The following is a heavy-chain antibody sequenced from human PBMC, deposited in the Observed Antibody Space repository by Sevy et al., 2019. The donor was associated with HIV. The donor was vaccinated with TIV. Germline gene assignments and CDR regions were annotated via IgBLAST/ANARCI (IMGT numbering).Heavy chain of an antibody. CDR2: IHYTGGT. CDR3: ASKRGYNHGPFDY. Sequence: SETLSLTCTVSGGSISSSDSYWSWIRQPPGKGLECIGYIHYTGGTYYNPFLKSRVAMSLDTSEKQFSLKLNFLTAADTAVYYCASKRGYNHGPFDYWAQGTLVTVSS. V-gene: IGHV4-30-4*01. CDR1: GGSISSSDSY. J-gene: IGHJ4*02. D-gene: IGHD5-12*01.